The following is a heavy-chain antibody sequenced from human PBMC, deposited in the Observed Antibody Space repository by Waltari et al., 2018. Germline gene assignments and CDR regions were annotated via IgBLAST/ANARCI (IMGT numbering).Heavy chain of an antibody. J-gene: IGHJ4*02. CDR2: ISYDGSNK. CDR1: GFTFSSYG. CDR3: AKVSGSIRDRRGSPPGDY. V-gene: IGHV3-30*18. Sequence: QVHLVESGGGVVQPGRSLRLSCAASGFTFSSYGMHWVRQAPGKGLEWVALISYDGSNKYDADSVKGRFTISRDNSKNTLYLQMSSLRAEDTAVYYCAKVSGSIRDRRGSPPGDYWGQGTLVTVSS. D-gene: IGHD3-10*01.